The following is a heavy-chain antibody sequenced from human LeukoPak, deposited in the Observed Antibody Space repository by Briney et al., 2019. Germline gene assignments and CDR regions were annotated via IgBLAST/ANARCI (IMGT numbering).Heavy chain of an antibody. J-gene: IGHJ6*03. V-gene: IGHV1-46*01. CDR1: GYTFTTYY. D-gene: IGHD4/OR15-4a*01. CDR3: ARAVLDLTGYYYYYMDV. Sequence: GASVKVSCKASGYTFTTYYVHWVRQAPGQGLEWMGIINPSGGSTTYAQKFRGRLTMTRDMSTSTVYMELSSLRSEDTAVYYCARAVLDLTGYYYYYMDVWGKGTTVTISS. CDR2: INPSGGST.